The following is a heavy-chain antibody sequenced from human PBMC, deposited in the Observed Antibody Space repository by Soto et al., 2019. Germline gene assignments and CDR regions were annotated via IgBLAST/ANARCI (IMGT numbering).Heavy chain of an antibody. D-gene: IGHD6-13*01. J-gene: IGHJ4*02. Sequence: EVQLVESGGGLVKPGGSLTLSCAASGFTFSISTMSWVRQAPGKRLEWVSSISSGTTYFYYADSVKGRFSISRDNAKHAQYLQMNSLRVEDTSVYFCARGDGTGLHSSGWSPRFWGQGTLVTVSS. V-gene: IGHV3-21*01. CDR2: ISSGTTYF. CDR1: GFTFSIST. CDR3: ARGDGTGLHSSGWSPRF.